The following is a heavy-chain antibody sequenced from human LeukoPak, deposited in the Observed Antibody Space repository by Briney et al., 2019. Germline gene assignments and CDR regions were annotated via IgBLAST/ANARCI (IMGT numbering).Heavy chain of an antibody. D-gene: IGHD3-16*01. CDR3: ARSITITWEGFSFFDY. V-gene: IGHV1-3*01. J-gene: IGHJ4*02. CDR1: GYTFTSYA. Sequence: ASVKVSCKASGYTFTSYAMHWVRQAPGQRLEWMGWINAGNGNTKYSQKFQGRVTITRDTSASTAYMELSSLRSEDTAVYYCARSITITWEGFSFFDYWGQGTLVTVSS. CDR2: INAGNGNT.